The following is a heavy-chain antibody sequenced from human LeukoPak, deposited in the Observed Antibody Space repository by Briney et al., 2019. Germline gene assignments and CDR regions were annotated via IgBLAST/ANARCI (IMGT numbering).Heavy chain of an antibody. V-gene: IGHV1-2*02. J-gene: IGHJ3*02. CDR2: INPNSGGT. CDR1: GGTFSSYA. Sequence: ASVKVSCKASGGTFSSYAISWVRQAPGQGLEWMGWINPNSGGTNYAQKFQGRVTMTRDTSISTAYMELSRLRSDDTAVYYCARRLYDAFDIWGQGTMVTVSS. D-gene: IGHD3-16*02. CDR3: ARRLYDAFDI.